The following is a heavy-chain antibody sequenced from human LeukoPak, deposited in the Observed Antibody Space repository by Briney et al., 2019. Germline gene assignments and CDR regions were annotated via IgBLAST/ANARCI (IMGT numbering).Heavy chain of an antibody. D-gene: IGHD3-22*01. CDR1: GGSISSYY. V-gene: IGHV4-59*01. CDR2: IYYSGST. Sequence: TPSETLSLTCTVSGGSISSYYWSWIRQPPGKGLEWIGYIYYSGSTNYNPSLKSRVTISVDTSKNQFSLKPSSVTAADTAVYYCAREVSIYYDSSGYYRDNYFGYWGQGTLVTVSS. CDR3: AREVSIYYDSSGYYRDNYFGY. J-gene: IGHJ4*02.